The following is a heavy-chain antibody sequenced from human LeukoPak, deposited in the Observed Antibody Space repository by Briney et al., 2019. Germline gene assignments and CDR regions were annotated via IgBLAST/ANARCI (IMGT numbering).Heavy chain of an antibody. V-gene: IGHV4-59*01. J-gene: IGHJ5*02. Sequence: PSETLSLTCTVSGVSISSYYWSWLRQPPGKGLEWIGYIYYSGSTNYNPSLKSRVTISVDTSKNQFSLKLSSVTAADTAVYYCARGSSSWYNWFDPWGQGTLVTVSS. CDR1: GVSISSYY. D-gene: IGHD6-13*01. CDR3: ARGSSSWYNWFDP. CDR2: IYYSGST.